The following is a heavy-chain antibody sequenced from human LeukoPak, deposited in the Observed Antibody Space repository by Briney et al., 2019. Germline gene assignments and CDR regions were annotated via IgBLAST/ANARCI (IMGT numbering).Heavy chain of an antibody. V-gene: IGHV3-30*18. D-gene: IGHD3-10*01. CDR2: ISYDGSNK. J-gene: IGHJ5*02. CDR1: GFTFSSYG. CDR3: AKGINWFDP. Sequence: GGSLRLSCAASGFTFSSYGMHWVRQAPGKGLEWVAVISYDGSNKYYADSVEGRFTISRDNSKNTLYLQMNSLRAEDTAVYYCAKGINWFDPWGQGTLVTVSS.